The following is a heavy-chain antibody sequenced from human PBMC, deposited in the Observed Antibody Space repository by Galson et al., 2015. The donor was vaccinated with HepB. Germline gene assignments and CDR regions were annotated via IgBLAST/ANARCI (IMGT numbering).Heavy chain of an antibody. CDR1: GYSFTSYW. V-gene: IGHV5-10-1*01. D-gene: IGHD6-19*01. CDR2: IDPSDSYT. J-gene: IGHJ6*02. CDR3: ATNPTAYSSGTYYGMDV. Sequence: QSGAEVKKPGESLRISCTGSGYSFTSYWISWVRQMPGKGLEWMGRIDPSDSYTNYSPSFQGHVTISADKSISTAYLQWSSLKASDTAMYYCATNPTAYSSGTYYGMDVWGQGTTVTVSS.